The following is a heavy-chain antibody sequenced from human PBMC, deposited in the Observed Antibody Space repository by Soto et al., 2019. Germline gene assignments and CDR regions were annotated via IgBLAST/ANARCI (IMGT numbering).Heavy chain of an antibody. D-gene: IGHD2-2*01. Sequence: GESLKISCKGSGYSFTRYWIGWVRQMPGKGLEWMGIIYPGDSDTRYSPSFQGQVTISADKSISTAYLQWSSLKAPDTAMYYCARLKGYCSSTSCYGGGIDYWGQGTLVTVSS. CDR3: ARLKGYCSSTSCYGGGIDY. J-gene: IGHJ4*02. V-gene: IGHV5-51*01. CDR2: IYPGDSDT. CDR1: GYSFTRYW.